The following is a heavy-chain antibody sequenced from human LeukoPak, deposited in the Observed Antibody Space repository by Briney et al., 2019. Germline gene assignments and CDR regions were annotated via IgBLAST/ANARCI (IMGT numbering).Heavy chain of an antibody. D-gene: IGHD5-18*01. Sequence: GSLRLSCAASGFTFSSYAMSWVRQAPGKGLEWVSAISGSGGSTYYADSEKGRFTISRDNSKNTLYLQMNSLRAEDTAVYFCAKGSGYTYGYYYFDSWGQGTLVSVSS. CDR3: AKGSGYTYGYYYFDS. V-gene: IGHV3-23*01. CDR1: GFTFSSYA. J-gene: IGHJ4*02. CDR2: ISGSGGST.